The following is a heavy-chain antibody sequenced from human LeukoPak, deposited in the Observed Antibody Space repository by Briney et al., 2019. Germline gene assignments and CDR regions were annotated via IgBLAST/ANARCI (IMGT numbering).Heavy chain of an antibody. CDR1: GLTFSRSW. J-gene: IGHJ4*02. Sequence: GGSLRLSCAVSGLTFSRSWMDWVRQAPGKGLEWVASINPDGNKKYSADSVRGRFTIPRGNAENSLYLQMNSLRVEDTAFYYCARDLAYSRLDYWGQEMLVTVSS. D-gene: IGHD5-18*01. CDR3: ARDLAYSRLDY. V-gene: IGHV3-7*01. CDR2: INPDGNKK.